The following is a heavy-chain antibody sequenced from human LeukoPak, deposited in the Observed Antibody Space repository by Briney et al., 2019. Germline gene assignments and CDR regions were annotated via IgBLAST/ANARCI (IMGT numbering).Heavy chain of an antibody. Sequence: PGGSLRLSCAASGFTLSEYGIHWFRQAPGKGLEWVAVLSYDGSDRYYADSVNGRFTVSRDISSDTVSLQMNSLRVEDTAVYFCARDRINMMVLVHDSGLDLWGQGTLVTVSS. CDR1: GFTLSEYG. J-gene: IGHJ5*02. D-gene: IGHD3-22*01. CDR2: LSYDGSDR. V-gene: IGHV3-30*01. CDR3: ARDRINMMVLVHDSGLDL.